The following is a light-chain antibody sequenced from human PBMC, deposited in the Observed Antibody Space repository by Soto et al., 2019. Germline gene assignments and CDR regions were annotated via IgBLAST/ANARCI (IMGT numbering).Light chain of an antibody. V-gene: IGKV3-11*01. J-gene: IGKJ4*01. CDR1: QSVSSY. CDR2: DAS. Sequence: EIVLTQSPATLSLSPGERATLSCRASQSVSSYLAWYQQKPGQAPRLLIYDASNRATGIPARFSGGGSGTDFTLTIRSLEPEDFAVYYCQQRSNWPLTFGGGTKVDIK. CDR3: QQRSNWPLT.